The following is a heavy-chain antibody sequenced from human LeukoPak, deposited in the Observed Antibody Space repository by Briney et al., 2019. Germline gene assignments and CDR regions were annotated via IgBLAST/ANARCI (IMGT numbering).Heavy chain of an antibody. Sequence: GRSLRLSCAASGFTFNKYAMHWVRQSPGKGLEWVAVISYDEKDKYYADSVKGRFTISEDNSKNTLYLQMNSLRPEDTAVYYCARDGGAAATPMDYWGQGTLVTVSS. CDR3: ARDGGAAATPMDY. J-gene: IGHJ4*02. V-gene: IGHV3-30*04. D-gene: IGHD6-13*01. CDR1: GFTFNKYA. CDR2: ISYDEKDK.